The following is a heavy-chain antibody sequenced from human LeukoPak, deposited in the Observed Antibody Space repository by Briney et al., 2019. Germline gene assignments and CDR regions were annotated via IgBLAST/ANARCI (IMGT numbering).Heavy chain of an antibody. CDR3: ATDRKFNDWSYYGMHY. CDR2: INHDGGEV. D-gene: IGHD3-10*01. CDR1: GFTFRTYW. Sequence: AGGSLSFSCVASGFTFRTYWMNWLRRAPGKGLEWVVNINHDGGEVNYVDSVKERFTISRDNTKDSLYLQMNSMSAEDTSNYYCATDRKFNDWSYYGMHYWGQGAPVTVSS. V-gene: IGHV3-7*01. J-gene: IGHJ4*03.